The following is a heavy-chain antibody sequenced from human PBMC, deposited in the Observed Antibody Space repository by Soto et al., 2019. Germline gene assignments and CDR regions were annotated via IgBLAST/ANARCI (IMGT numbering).Heavy chain of an antibody. Sequence: QVQLQESGPGLVKPSQTLSPTCTVSGGSISSGDYYWSWIRQPPGKGLEWIGYIYYSGSTYYNPSLKSRVTISVDTSNNQFSLKLSSVTAADTAVYYCASVTSSSWGLDYWGQGTLVVVSS. CDR1: GGSISSGDYY. V-gene: IGHV4-30-4*01. D-gene: IGHD6-13*01. J-gene: IGHJ4*02. CDR2: IYYSGST. CDR3: ASVTSSSWGLDY.